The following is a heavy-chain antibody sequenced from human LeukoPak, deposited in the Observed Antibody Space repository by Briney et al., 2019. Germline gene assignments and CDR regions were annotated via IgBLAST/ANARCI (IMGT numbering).Heavy chain of an antibody. CDR2: ISFDGNNE. CDR1: GFTFSAYS. D-gene: IGHD3-22*01. V-gene: IGHV3-30*04. Sequence: PGGSLRLSCAASGFTFSAYSMHWVRQAPGKGLEWVALISFDGNNEYYADSVKGRFTISRDDSKNTLFLQMNSLRAEDTAVYYCARSHPSDTSGWSNPYFDYWGQGTLVTVSS. J-gene: IGHJ4*02. CDR3: ARSHPSDTSGWSNPYFDY.